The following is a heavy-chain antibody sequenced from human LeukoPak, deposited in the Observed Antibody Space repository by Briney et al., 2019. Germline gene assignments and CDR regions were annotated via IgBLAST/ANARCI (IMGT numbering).Heavy chain of an antibody. CDR2: ISGDGAST. J-gene: IGHJ4*02. V-gene: IGHV3-64*04. D-gene: IGHD3-16*01. CDR3: ARGPAGDPFDH. Sequence: GGSLRLPCSASGFTFSSYVMHWVRQAPGKGLEYVSGISGDGASTYYADSVKGRFTISRDNAKNSLYLQMSSLRVEDTAVYYCARGPAGDPFDHWGQGTLVTVSS. CDR1: GFTFSSYV.